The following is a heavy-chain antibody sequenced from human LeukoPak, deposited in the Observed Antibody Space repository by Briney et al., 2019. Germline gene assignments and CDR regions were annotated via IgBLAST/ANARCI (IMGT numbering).Heavy chain of an antibody. J-gene: IGHJ4*02. CDR3: ARGIRVGATHDY. D-gene: IGHD1-26*01. CDR1: GFTFTTHY. CDR2: IRQDGSDK. Sequence: GGSLRLSCAVSGFTFTTHYMSWVRQAPGKGLEWVANIRQDGSDKHYVESVKGRFTISRDNAKNSLYLQMNSLRVEDTAVYYCARGIRVGATHDYWGQGTLVTVSS. V-gene: IGHV3-7*01.